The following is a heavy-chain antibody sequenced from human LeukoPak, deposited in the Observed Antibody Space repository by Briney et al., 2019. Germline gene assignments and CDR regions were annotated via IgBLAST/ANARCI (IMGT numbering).Heavy chain of an antibody. V-gene: IGHV3-23*01. J-gene: IGHJ4*02. CDR2: ISGSGGST. CDR3: AKDLEDIVVVPAALLFDY. Sequence: GGSLRLSCATSGFTFSSYAMSWVRQAPGKGLEWVSAISGSGGSTYYAGSVKGRFTISRDNSKNTLYLQMNSLRAEDTAVYYCAKDLEDIVVVPAALLFDYWGQGTLVTVSS. CDR1: GFTFSSYA. D-gene: IGHD2-2*01.